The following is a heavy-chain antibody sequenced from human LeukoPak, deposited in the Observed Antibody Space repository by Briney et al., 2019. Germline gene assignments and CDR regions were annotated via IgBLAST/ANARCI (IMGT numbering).Heavy chain of an antibody. V-gene: IGHV3-20*04. CDR2: ITWDSETT. Sequence: PGGSLRLSCAASGFTFDDYGMSWVRQAPGKGLEWVSGITWDSETTGYADSVKGRFTISRDNAKNSLYLQMNSLRAEDTALYYCARAYTSSRHYYYYYMDVWGKGTTVTASS. CDR3: ARAYTSSRHYYYYYMDV. D-gene: IGHD6-13*01. J-gene: IGHJ6*03. CDR1: GFTFDDYG.